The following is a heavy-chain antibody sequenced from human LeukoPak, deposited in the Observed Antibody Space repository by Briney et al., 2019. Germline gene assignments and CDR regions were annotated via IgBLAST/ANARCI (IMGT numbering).Heavy chain of an antibody. J-gene: IGHJ4*02. V-gene: IGHV3-74*01. CDR2: INNDGSST. D-gene: IGHD6-13*01. CDR1: GFTFRSYW. Sequence: GGSLRLSCAAFGFTFRSYWMHWVRQAPGKGLVWVSHINNDGSSTRYADSVKGRFTISRDNAKNTLYLEVSSLRVEDTAVYYCATNAATLAAGNFFDSWGQGTLVTVSS. CDR3: ATNAATLAAGNFFDS.